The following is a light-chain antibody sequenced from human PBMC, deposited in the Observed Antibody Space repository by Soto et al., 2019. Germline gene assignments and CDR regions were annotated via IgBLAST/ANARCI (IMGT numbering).Light chain of an antibody. J-gene: IGKJ1*01. CDR3: QRYGTSPGT. CDR1: QNISNNY. CDR2: GAS. V-gene: IGKV3-20*01. Sequence: EIVLTQSPGTLCLSPGERATLSCRTSQNISNNYLDWYQQKPGQAPRLIIYGASTRATGIPDRFSGSGAGTDFTLTISRLEPADFAVYYCQRYGTSPGTFGQGTKVDI.